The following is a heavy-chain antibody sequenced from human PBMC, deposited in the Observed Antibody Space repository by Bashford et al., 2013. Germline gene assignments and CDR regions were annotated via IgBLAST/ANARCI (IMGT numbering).Heavy chain of an antibody. CDR2: AHYTGST. Sequence: SETLSLTCTVSDVSITRYWWSWVRQPPGKGLEWIGHAHYTGSTTHNPSLKSRLTISVDTSKSQFALKLSSVTAADTAVYYCARHELHRGDFGLLWDSWGQGTLVTVSS. J-gene: IGHJ4*02. V-gene: IGHV4-59*08. D-gene: IGHD2-21*01. CDR3: ARHELHRGDFGLLWDS. CDR1: DVSITRYW.